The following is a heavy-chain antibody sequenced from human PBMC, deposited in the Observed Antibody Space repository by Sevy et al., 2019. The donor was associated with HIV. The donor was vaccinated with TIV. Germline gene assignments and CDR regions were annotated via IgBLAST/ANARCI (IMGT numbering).Heavy chain of an antibody. CDR1: GYTFTSYY. V-gene: IGHV1-46*01. CDR2: INPSGGST. Sequence: ASVKVSCKASGYTFTSYYMHWVRQAPGQGLEWMGIINPSGGSTSYAQKFQGSVTMTRDTSTSTVYMELSSLRSEDTAVYYCARLHVAVAGTNYYYYYGMDVWGQGTTVTVSS. CDR3: ARLHVAVAGTNYYYYYGMDV. J-gene: IGHJ6*02. D-gene: IGHD6-19*01.